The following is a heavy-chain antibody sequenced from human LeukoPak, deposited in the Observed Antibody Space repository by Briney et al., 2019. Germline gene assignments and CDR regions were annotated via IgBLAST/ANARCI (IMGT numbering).Heavy chain of an antibody. CDR3: AAVSSYLYYFDY. J-gene: IGHJ4*02. Sequence: GGSLRLSCAASGFTFSDYYMSWIRQAPGKGLEWVSYISSSGSTIYYADSVKGRFTISKDNAKNSLYLHMNSVRAEDTAVYYCAAVSSYLYYFDYWGQGTLVTVSS. CDR1: GFTFSDYY. D-gene: IGHD2-15*01. CDR2: ISSSGSTI. V-gene: IGHV3-11*01.